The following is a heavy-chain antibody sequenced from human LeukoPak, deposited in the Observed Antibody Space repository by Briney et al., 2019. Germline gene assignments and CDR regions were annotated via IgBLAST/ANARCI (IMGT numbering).Heavy chain of an antibody. CDR3: AREGDGGSGSYYIWGVYDY. CDR2: INPNSGGT. J-gene: IGHJ4*02. Sequence: GASVKVSCKASGYTFTGYYMHWVRQAPGQGLEWMGWINPNSGGTNYAQKFQGRVTMTRDTSISTAYMELSRLRSDDTAVYYCAREGDGGSGSYYIWGVYDYWGQGTLVTVSS. CDR1: GYTFTGYY. D-gene: IGHD3-10*01. V-gene: IGHV1-2*02.